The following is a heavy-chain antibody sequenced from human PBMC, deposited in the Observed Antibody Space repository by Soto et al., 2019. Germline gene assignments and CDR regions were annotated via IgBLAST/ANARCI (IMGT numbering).Heavy chain of an antibody. CDR3: AKVGYSSSWPGFDY. J-gene: IGHJ4*02. V-gene: IGHV3-23*01. Sequence: EVQVLESGGGLVQPGGSLRLSCAASGFTFSSYAMSWVRQAPGKGLEWVSAISGSGGSTYYADSVKGRFTISRDNSKNTLYLQMNSLRVEDTAVYYCAKVGYSSSWPGFDYWGQGTLVTVSS. CDR2: ISGSGGST. D-gene: IGHD6-13*01. CDR1: GFTFSSYA.